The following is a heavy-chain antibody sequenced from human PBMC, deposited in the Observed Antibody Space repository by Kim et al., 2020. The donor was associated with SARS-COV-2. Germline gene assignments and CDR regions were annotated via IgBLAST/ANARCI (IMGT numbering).Heavy chain of an antibody. CDR3: AREGEDYYYGSGSYDFDY. V-gene: IGHV3-48*02. CDR2: ISSSSTI. CDR1: GFTFSSYS. D-gene: IGHD3-10*01. Sequence: GGSLRLSCAASGFTFSSYSMNWVRQAPGKGLEWVSYISSSSTIYYADSVKGRFTISRDNAKNSLYLQMNSLRDEDTAVYYCAREGEDYYYGSGSYDFDYWGQGTLVTVSS. J-gene: IGHJ4*02.